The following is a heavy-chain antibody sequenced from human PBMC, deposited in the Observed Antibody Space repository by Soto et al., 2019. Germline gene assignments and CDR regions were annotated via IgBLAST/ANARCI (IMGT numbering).Heavy chain of an antibody. V-gene: IGHV4-31*03. CDR2: ISYSGSA. CDR3: ARGATADLDY. J-gene: IGHJ4*02. Sequence: SETLSLTCTVAGGSISSGSYYWTWIRQHPGKGLEWIGYISYSGSASYNPSLQSRVTISVDTSKNQFSLKLSSVTAADTAVYYCARGATADLDYWGQGTLVTVSS. CDR1: GGSISSGSYY.